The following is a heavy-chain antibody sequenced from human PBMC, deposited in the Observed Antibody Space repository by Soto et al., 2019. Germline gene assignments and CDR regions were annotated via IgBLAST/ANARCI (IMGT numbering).Heavy chain of an antibody. D-gene: IGHD5-12*01. V-gene: IGHV1-2*02. CDR1: GDSFNDYY. J-gene: IGHJ6*03. CDR2: INPNVGVT. CDR3: ARESGGATATLDYYYFYMDV. Sequence: VQLVQSGAEVKKPGASVKVSCKTSGDSFNDYYIHWVRQAPGQGLEWMGWINPNVGVTKYAQKFQGRVTVTRDTSIRTVYMELSSLRSDDTAVYYCARESGGATATLDYYYFYMDVWGKGTTVTVSS.